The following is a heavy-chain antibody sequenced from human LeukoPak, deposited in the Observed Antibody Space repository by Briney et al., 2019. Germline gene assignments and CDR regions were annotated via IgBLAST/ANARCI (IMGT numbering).Heavy chain of an antibody. D-gene: IGHD3-22*01. Sequence: SETLSLTCTVSGGSISSSSYYWGWIRQPPGKGLEWIGSIYYSGSTYYNPSLKSRVTISVDTSKNQFFLKLSSVTAADTAVYYCASRYYYDSSGYFDYWGQGTLVTVSS. CDR2: IYYSGST. V-gene: IGHV4-39*01. CDR3: ASRYYYDSSGYFDY. CDR1: GGSISSSSYY. J-gene: IGHJ4*02.